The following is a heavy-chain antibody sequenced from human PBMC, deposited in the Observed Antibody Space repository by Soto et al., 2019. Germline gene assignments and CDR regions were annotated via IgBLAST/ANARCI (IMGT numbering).Heavy chain of an antibody. CDR1: GYSFTSYW. CDR2: IYPGDSDT. D-gene: IGHD2-15*01. Sequence: GESLKISCKGPGYSFTSYWIGWVRQMPGKGLEWMGIIYPGDSDTRYSPSFQGQVTISADKSISTAYLQWSSLKASDTAMYYCARHRTPIGYCSGGSCYRDYYYMDVWGKGTTVTVSS. CDR3: ARHRTPIGYCSGGSCYRDYYYMDV. J-gene: IGHJ6*03. V-gene: IGHV5-51*01.